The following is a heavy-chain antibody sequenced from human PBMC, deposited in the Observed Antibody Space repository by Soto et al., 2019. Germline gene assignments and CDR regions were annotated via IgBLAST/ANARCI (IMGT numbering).Heavy chain of an antibody. J-gene: IGHJ4*02. V-gene: IGHV4-39*07. CDR2: INYSGST. D-gene: IGHD3-22*01. CDR1: GGSISSSSYY. CDR3: ARDPTYYYDSSGLGRYFDY. Sequence: SETLSLTSTVSGGSISSSSYYWGWIRQPPGKGLEWIGNINYSGSTNYNPSLKSRVTISVDTSKNQFSLKLSSVTAEDTAVYYCARDPTYYYDSSGLGRYFDYWGQGTLVTVSS.